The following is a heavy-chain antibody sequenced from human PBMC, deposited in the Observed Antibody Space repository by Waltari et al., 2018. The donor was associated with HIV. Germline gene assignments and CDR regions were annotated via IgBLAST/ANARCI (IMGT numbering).Heavy chain of an antibody. Sequence: EVQLVESGGGLIQPGGSLRLSCAASGFTVSSNYMSWVRQAPGKGLEWVSVIYSGGSTYYADSVKGRFTISRDNSKNTLYLQMNSLRAEDKAVYYCAPIHYGGNSDGMDVWGQGTTVTVSS. D-gene: IGHD4-17*01. CDR1: GFTVSSNY. V-gene: IGHV3-53*01. J-gene: IGHJ6*02. CDR2: IYSGGST. CDR3: APIHYGGNSDGMDV.